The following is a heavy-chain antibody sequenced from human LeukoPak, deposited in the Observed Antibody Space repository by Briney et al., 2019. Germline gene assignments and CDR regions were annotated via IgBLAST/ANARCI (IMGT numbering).Heavy chain of an antibody. D-gene: IGHD2/OR15-2a*01. CDR2: IKQDGSEK. V-gene: IGHV3-7*03. CDR1: GFTFSSHW. Sequence: GGSLRLSCAASGFTFSSHWMSWVRQAPGKGLEWVANIKQDGSEKYYVDSVKGRFTFSRDNAKNSLYLQMNSLRVEDTAVYYCARDRSTTVSNTLGYFDYWGQGTLVTVSS. CDR3: ARDRSTTVSNTLGYFDY. J-gene: IGHJ4*02.